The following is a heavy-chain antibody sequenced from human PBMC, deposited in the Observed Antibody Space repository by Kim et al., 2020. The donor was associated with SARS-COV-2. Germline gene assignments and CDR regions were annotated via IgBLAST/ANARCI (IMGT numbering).Heavy chain of an antibody. CDR2: IDWDDDK. V-gene: IGHV2-70*01. CDR1: GFSLSTSGMC. CDR3: ARAYSSSSLFDY. Sequence: SGPTLVKPTQTLTLTCTFSGFSLSTSGMCVSWIRQPPGKALEWLALIDWDDDKYYNTSLKTRLTISKDTSKNQVVLIMTNMDPVDTATYYCARAYSSSSLFDYWGQGTLVTVSS. J-gene: IGHJ4*02. D-gene: IGHD6-6*01.